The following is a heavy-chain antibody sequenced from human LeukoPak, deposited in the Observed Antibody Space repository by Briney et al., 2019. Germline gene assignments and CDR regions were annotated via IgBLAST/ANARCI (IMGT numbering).Heavy chain of an antibody. D-gene: IGHD2-15*01. CDR1: GLIVSDNY. V-gene: IGHV3-53*04. Sequence: SGGSLRLSCAASGLIVSDNYMSWVRQASGKGLEWVSVIYSGGSTYYADSVKGRFTISRHNSKNTLYLQMNSLRAEDTAVYYCARDIGSNWFDPWGQGTLVTVSS. CDR2: IYSGGST. CDR3: ARDIGSNWFDP. J-gene: IGHJ5*02.